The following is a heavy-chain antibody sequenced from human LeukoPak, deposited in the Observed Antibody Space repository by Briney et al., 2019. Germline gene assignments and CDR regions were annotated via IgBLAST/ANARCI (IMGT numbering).Heavy chain of an antibody. V-gene: IGHV4-34*01. CDR1: GGSFSGYY. CDR3: AKGIAARSPDAFDI. Sequence: SETLSLTCAVYGGSFSGYYWSWIRQPPGKGLEWIGEINHSGSTNYNPSLKSRVTISVDTSKNQFSLKLSSVTAADTAVYYCAKGIAARSPDAFDIWGQGTMVTVSS. J-gene: IGHJ3*02. CDR2: INHSGST. D-gene: IGHD6-6*01.